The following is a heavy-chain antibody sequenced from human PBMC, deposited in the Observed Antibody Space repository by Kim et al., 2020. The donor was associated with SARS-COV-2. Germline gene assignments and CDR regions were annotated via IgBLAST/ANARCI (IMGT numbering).Heavy chain of an antibody. J-gene: IGHJ4*02. Sequence: KYAQKTQGRVTLTRDQSASKAYMEQSSLRSKDTAVYYCARVPVRGVIRPYWGQGTLVTVSS. V-gene: IGHV1-3*01. CDR3: ARVPVRGVIRPY. D-gene: IGHD3-10*01.